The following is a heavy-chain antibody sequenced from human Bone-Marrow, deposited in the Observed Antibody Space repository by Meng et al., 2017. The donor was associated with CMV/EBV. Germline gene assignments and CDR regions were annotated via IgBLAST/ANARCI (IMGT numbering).Heavy chain of an antibody. D-gene: IGHD1-26*01. CDR3: ARLRWELLGFDY. J-gene: IGHJ4*02. CDR1: GGSISSSSYY. CDR2: IYYSGST. Sequence: SETLSLTCTVSGGSISSSSYYWGWIRQPPGKGMEWIGSIYYSGSTYYNPSLKSRVTISVDTSTNQFSLKLSSVTAADTAVYYCARLRWELLGFDYWGQGTLVTVSS. V-gene: IGHV4-39*01.